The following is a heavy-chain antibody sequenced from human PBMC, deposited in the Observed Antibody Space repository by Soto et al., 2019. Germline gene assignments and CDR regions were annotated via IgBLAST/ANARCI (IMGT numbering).Heavy chain of an antibody. CDR3: ARGVTMIVVVTEFDY. Sequence: GASVKVSCKASGYIFTSYAMHWVRQAPGQRLEWMGWINAGNGNTKYSQKFQGRVTITRDTSASTAYMELSSLRSEDTAVYYCARGVTMIVVVTEFDYWGQGTLVTVSS. V-gene: IGHV1-3*01. CDR1: GYIFTSYA. D-gene: IGHD3-22*01. J-gene: IGHJ4*02. CDR2: INAGNGNT.